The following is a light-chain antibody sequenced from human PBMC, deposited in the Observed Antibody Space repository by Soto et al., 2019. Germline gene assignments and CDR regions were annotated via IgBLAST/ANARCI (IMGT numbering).Light chain of an antibody. CDR1: SSDVGGYNS. CDR2: AVS. J-gene: IGLJ1*01. V-gene: IGLV2-8*01. Sequence: QSALTQPPSASGSPGQSVTISCTGTSSDVGGYNSVSWYQQHPGKAPKLIIYAVSERPSGVPDRFSGSKSGNTASLTVSGLQDEDEADYYCNSFAGSNNLSVFGTGIKVTVL. CDR3: NSFAGSNNLSV.